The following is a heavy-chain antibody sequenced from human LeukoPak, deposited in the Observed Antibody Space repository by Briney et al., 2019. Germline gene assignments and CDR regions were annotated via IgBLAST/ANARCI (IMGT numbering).Heavy chain of an antibody. V-gene: IGHV3-23*01. CDR1: GFTFTSYA. CDR3: AKSTVGTNDY. CDR2: ISGSGSST. Sequence: GGSLRLSCAASGFTFTSYAMNWVRQAPGKGLEWVSTISGSGSSTYYVDSVKGRFTISRDNSKNTLYLQMNSLRAEDTAVYYCAKSTVGTNDYWGQGTLVTVSS. J-gene: IGHJ4*02. D-gene: IGHD1/OR15-1a*01.